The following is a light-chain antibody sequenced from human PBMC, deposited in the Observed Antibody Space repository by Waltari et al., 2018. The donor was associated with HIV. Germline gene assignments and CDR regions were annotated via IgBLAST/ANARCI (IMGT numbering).Light chain of an antibody. J-gene: IGKJ1*01. CDR2: AAS. V-gene: IGKV3-15*01. CDR1: QSVSRN. CDR3: QQYDDWPRT. Sequence: EVVMTQSPATLSVSPGERAALACRASQSVSRNLAWYQQKPGQPPRLLIYAASTRASGVPVRISGTGSGTEFTLTISSLQFEDFAVYYCQQYDDWPRTFGQGTRVEIK.